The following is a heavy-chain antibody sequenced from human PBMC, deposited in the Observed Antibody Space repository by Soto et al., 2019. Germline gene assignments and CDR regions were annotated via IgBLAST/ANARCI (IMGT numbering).Heavy chain of an antibody. CDR3: ARGVGATTSGPDY. Sequence: EVQLVESGGGLVKPGGSLRLSCAASGFTFISYSMNWVRQAPGKGWEWVSSISSSSSYIYYAVSVKGRFTISRDNAKNSLYLQMNSLGAEDTAVYYCARGVGATTSGPDYWGQGTLVTVSS. CDR1: GFTFISYS. J-gene: IGHJ4*02. CDR2: ISSSSSYI. D-gene: IGHD1-26*01. V-gene: IGHV3-21*01.